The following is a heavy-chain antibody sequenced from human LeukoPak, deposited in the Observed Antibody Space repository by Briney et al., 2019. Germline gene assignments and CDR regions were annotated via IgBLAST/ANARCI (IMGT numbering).Heavy chain of an antibody. J-gene: IGHJ4*02. CDR1: GYTFTAYH. CDR3: ARDLDYYDSSGYSQLGD. CDR2: INPNSGGT. Sequence: ASVKVSCKASGYTFTAYHMHWVRQAPGQGLEWMEWINPNSGGTNYTQKFQGRVTMTRDTSISTAYMELSKPTSDDTAVYYCARDLDYYDSSGYSQLGDWGQGTLVTVSS. D-gene: IGHD3-22*01. V-gene: IGHV1-2*02.